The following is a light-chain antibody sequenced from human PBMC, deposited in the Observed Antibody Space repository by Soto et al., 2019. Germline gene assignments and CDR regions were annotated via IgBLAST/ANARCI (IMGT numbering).Light chain of an antibody. V-gene: IGLV2-11*01. J-gene: IGLJ2*01. CDR3: CSYAGSYGVV. CDR2: DVS. CDR1: SSDVGGYNY. Sequence: QSALTQPRSVSGSPGQSVTISCTGTSSDVGGYNYVSWYQQHPGKAPKLMIYDVSKRPSGVTDRFSGSKSGNTASLTISGLQAEDEDDYYCCSYAGSYGVVFGGGTKLTVL.